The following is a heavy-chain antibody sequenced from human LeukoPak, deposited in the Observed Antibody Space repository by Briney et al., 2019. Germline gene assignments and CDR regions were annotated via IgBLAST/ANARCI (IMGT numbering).Heavy chain of an antibody. CDR2: IYYSGST. CDR1: GASISSYY. J-gene: IGHJ5*02. CDR3: ATYGSGSYYRADWFDP. V-gene: IGHV4-59*01. D-gene: IGHD3-10*01. Sequence: SETLSLTCAVSGASISSYYWSWIRQPPGKGLEWIGYIYYSGSTNYNPSLKSRVTISVDTSKNQFSLKLSSVTAADTAVYYCATYGSGSYYRADWFDPWGQGTLVTVSS.